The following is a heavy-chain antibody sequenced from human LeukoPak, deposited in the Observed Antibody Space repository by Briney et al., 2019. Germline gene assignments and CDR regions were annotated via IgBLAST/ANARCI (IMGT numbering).Heavy chain of an antibody. CDR2: IIPIVGIA. J-gene: IGHJ4*02. D-gene: IGHD5-24*01. V-gene: IGHV1-69*04. CDR3: ARDGEMATIYFDY. Sequence: ASVKVSCKASGGTFSSYALSWVRQAPGQGLEWMGTIIPIVGIANYAQKFQGRATITADKSTSTAYMELSSLRSEDTAVYYCARDGEMATIYFDYWGQGTLVTVYS. CDR1: GGTFSSYA.